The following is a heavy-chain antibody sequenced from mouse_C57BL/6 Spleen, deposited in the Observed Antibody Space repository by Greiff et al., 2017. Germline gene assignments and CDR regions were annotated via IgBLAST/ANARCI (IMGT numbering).Heavy chain of an antibody. CDR3: ARSKNYSSYFPGFAY. CDR2: IYPGDGDT. V-gene: IGHV1-80*01. D-gene: IGHD2-5*01. J-gene: IGHJ3*01. Sequence: VQLQQSGAELVKPGASVKISCKASGYAFSSYWMNWVKQRPGKGLEWIGQIYPGDGDTNYNGKFKGKATLTADKSSSTAYMQLSSLTSEDSAVYFCARSKNYSSYFPGFAYWGQGTLVTVSA. CDR1: GYAFSSYW.